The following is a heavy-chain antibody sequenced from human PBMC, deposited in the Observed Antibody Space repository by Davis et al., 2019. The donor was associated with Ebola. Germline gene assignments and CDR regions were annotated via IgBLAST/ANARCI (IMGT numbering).Heavy chain of an antibody. CDR3: AREADTIFGVVSVGMDV. CDR1: GYTFTSYD. D-gene: IGHD3-3*01. CDR2: MNPNSGNT. V-gene: IGHV1-8*01. J-gene: IGHJ6*02. Sequence: AASVKVSCKASGYTFTSYDINWVRQATGQGLEWMGWMNPNSGNTGYAQKFQGRVTMTRNTSISTAYMELSSLRSDDTAVYYCAREADTIFGVVSVGMDVWGQGTTVTVSS.